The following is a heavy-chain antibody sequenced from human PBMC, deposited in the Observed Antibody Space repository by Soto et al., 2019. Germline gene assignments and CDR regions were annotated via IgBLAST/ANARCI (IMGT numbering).Heavy chain of an antibody. CDR1: GFSFSTYG. CDR2: VSGGSGVT. D-gene: IGHD1-1*01. Sequence: EMQLLESGGGLVQPGGYLSLSCVVSGFSFSTYGVTWFRQAPGKGLEWVCGVSGGSGVTHYTDSVKGRFTISGDDSKNTVYLQMHSLRGEDTAVYYCTRWNGYGDLWGQGTLVTVSS. CDR3: TRWNGYGDL. V-gene: IGHV3-23*01. J-gene: IGHJ5*02.